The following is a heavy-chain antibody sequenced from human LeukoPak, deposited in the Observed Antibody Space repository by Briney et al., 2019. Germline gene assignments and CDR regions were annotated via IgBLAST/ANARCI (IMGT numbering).Heavy chain of an antibody. CDR1: GFTVSSNY. CDR2: IYSGGST. J-gene: IGHJ3*02. V-gene: IGHV3-53*01. D-gene: IGHD3-22*01. CDR3: ARVPFYYDSSGYHNDAFDI. Sequence: GGSLRLSCAASGFTVSSNYMSWVRQAPGKGLEWVSVIYSGGSTYYADSVKGRFTISGDNSKNTLYLQMNSLRAEDTAVYYCARVPFYYDSSGYHNDAFDIWGQGTMVTVSS.